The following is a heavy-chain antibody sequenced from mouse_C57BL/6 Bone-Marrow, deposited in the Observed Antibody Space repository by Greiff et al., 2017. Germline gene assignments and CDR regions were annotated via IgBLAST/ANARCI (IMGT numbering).Heavy chain of an antibody. J-gene: IGHJ1*03. CDR1: GYTFTSYW. Sequence: QVHVKQPGAELVKPGASVKLSCKASGYTFTSYWMHWVKQRPGQGLEWIGMIHPNSGSTNYNEKFKSKATLTVDKSSSTAYMQLSSLTSEDSAVXYCARWGGSSHWYFDVWGTGTTVTVSS. D-gene: IGHD1-1*01. V-gene: IGHV1-64*01. CDR3: ARWGGSSHWYFDV. CDR2: IHPNSGST.